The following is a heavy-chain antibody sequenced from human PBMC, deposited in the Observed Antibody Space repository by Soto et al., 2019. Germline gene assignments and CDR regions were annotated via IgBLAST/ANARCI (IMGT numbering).Heavy chain of an antibody. CDR2: IYYSGST. Sequence: SETLSLTCTVSGGSISSSSYYWGWIRQPPGKGLEWIGSIYYSGSTYYNPSLKSRVTISVDTSKNQFSLKLSSVTAADTAVYYCARHDGNPILGRVDWFDPWGQGTLVTVSS. CDR3: ARHDGNPILGRVDWFDP. D-gene: IGHD7-27*01. J-gene: IGHJ5*02. V-gene: IGHV4-39*01. CDR1: GGSISSSSYY.